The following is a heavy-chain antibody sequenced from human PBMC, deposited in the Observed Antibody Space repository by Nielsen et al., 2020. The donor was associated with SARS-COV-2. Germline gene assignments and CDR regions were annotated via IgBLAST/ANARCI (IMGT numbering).Heavy chain of an antibody. CDR3: ASLNWVDPTSN. V-gene: IGHV3-7*01. D-gene: IGHD1-1*01. CDR2: IKDDGRDK. Sequence: GGSLRLSCVASGFTFSKYWMNWVRQAPGKGLELVANIKDDGRDKYYVDSVKGLFTISKDNAKNSVYLQMHSLRVEDTGVYYCASLNWVDPTSNWGPGTPVTVSS. J-gene: IGHJ4*02. CDR1: GFTFSKYW.